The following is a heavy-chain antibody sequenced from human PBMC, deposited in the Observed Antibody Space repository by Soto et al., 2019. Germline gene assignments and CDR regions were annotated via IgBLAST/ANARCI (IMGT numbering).Heavy chain of an antibody. V-gene: IGHV4-31*02. J-gene: IGHJ3*02. CDR2: IYYSGST. CDR1: GGSISSGGYY. D-gene: IGHD2-15*01. Sequence: LCGGSISSGGYYWSWIRQHPGKGLEWIGYIYYSGSTYYNPSLKSRVTISVDTSKNQFSLKLSSVTAADTAVYYCARNPIHEYCSGGSCSQDAFDIWGQGTMVTVSS. CDR3: ARNPIHEYCSGGSCSQDAFDI.